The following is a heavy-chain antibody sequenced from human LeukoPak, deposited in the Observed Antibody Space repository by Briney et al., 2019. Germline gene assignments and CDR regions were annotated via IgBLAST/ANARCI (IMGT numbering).Heavy chain of an antibody. CDR2: IFQSGSP. Sequence: SETLSLTCAVSGGPISSGGYSWTWIRQPPGKGLEWIGYIFQSGSPSYNPSLRSRVTISVDTSGNHFSLELISVTAADTAMYYCARDRAGLGLLDFWGQGTMVTVSS. V-gene: IGHV4-30-2*01. CDR3: ARDRAGLGLLDF. D-gene: IGHD1-26*01. CDR1: GGPISSGGYS. J-gene: IGHJ3*01.